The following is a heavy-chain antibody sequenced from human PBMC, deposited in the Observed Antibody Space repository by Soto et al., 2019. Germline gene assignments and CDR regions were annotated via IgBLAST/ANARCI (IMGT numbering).Heavy chain of an antibody. D-gene: IGHD3-10*01. CDR2: ISGSGGST. V-gene: IGHV3-23*01. Sequence: GGSLRLSCAASGFTFSSYAMSWVRQAPGKGLEWVSAISGSGGSTYYADSVKGRFTISRDNSKNTLYLQMNSLRAEDTAVYYCAKGGSTYYYGSGSYFWYYMDVWGKGTTVTVFS. CDR1: GFTFSSYA. J-gene: IGHJ6*03. CDR3: AKGGSTYYYGSGSYFWYYMDV.